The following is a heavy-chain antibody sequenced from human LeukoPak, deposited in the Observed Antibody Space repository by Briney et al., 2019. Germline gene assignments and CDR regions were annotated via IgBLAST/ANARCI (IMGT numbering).Heavy chain of an antibody. V-gene: IGHV4-38-2*02. Sequence: SETLSLTCTVSGYSISSGYYWGWIRQPPGKGLEWIGSIYHSGNSYYNPSLKSRVTISVDTSKNQFSLKLSSATAADTAVYYCARDLRSDYNSWNDDWGQGTPVTVSS. D-gene: IGHD3-22*01. CDR3: ARDLRSDYNSWNDD. CDR1: GYSISSGYY. CDR2: IYHSGNS. J-gene: IGHJ4*02.